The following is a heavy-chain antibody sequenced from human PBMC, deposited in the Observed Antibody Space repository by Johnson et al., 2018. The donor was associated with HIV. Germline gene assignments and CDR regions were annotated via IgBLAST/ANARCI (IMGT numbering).Heavy chain of an antibody. CDR1: GFTFDDYG. Sequence: MLLVESGGGVVRPGGSLRLSCAASGFTFDDYGMSWVRQAPGKGLEWVSGINWNGGSTGYADSLKGRFTISRDNAKNSLYLQMNSLRAEDTALYYCARDMRWSKAFDIWGQGTMVTVSS. CDR2: INWNGGST. J-gene: IGHJ3*02. CDR3: ARDMRWSKAFDI. D-gene: IGHD3-3*01. V-gene: IGHV3-20*04.